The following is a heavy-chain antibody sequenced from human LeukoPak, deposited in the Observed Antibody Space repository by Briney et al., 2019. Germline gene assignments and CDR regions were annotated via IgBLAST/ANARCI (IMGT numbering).Heavy chain of an antibody. CDR3: ARCHSSGYYYAGGDY. CDR1: GYTFTSYY. CDR2: INPSGGST. D-gene: IGHD3-22*01. V-gene: IGHV1-46*01. J-gene: IGHJ4*02. Sequence: ASVKVSCKASGYTFTSYYMHWVRQAPGQGLEWMGIINPSGGSTSYAQKFQGRVTMTRDMSTSTVYMELSSLRSEDTAVYYCARCHSSGYYYAGGDYWGQGTLVTVSS.